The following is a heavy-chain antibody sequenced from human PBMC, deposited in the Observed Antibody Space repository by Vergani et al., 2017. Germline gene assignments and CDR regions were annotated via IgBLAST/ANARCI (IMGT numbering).Heavy chain of an antibody. J-gene: IGHJ4*02. CDR2: IYPGDSDT. Sequence: EVQLVQSGAEVKKPGESLKISCKGSGYSFTSYWIGWVRQMPGKGLEWMGIIYPGDSDTRYSPSFQGQVTISADKTISTAYLQWSSLKASDTAMYYCARDYYDSSGYYYSDYWGQGTLVTVSS. D-gene: IGHD3-22*01. CDR1: GYSFTSYW. CDR3: ARDYYDSSGYYYSDY. V-gene: IGHV5-51*01.